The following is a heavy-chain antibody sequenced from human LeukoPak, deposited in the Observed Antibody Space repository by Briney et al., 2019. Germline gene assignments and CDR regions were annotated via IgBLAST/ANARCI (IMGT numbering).Heavy chain of an antibody. CDR3: VSWDIADNY. J-gene: IGHJ4*02. D-gene: IGHD5-12*01. V-gene: IGHV3-7*01. Sequence: PGGSLRLSCAASGFPFTNYWMIWVRQAPGKGLEWVAHIKEDGSEKYYVDSVKGRFTISRDNAKNSLYLQMNSLRAEDTATYYCVSWDIADNYWGQGTQVTVSS. CDR2: IKEDGSEK. CDR1: GFPFTNYW.